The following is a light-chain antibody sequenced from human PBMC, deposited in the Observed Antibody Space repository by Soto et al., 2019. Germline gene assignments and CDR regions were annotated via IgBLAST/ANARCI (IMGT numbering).Light chain of an antibody. V-gene: IGKV3-20*01. CDR1: HSLSNSE. CDR2: YIS. Sequence: ERVFTQSPATLSVSPGERATLSCRASHSLSNSELAWYQQKPGQAPRLLIYYISTRATGIPARFSGSGSGTDFTLTISRLEPEDFAVYYCQQYGSSPITFGQGTRLEIK. J-gene: IGKJ5*01. CDR3: QQYGSSPIT.